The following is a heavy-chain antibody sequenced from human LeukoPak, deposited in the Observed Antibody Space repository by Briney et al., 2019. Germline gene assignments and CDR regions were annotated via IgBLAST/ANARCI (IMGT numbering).Heavy chain of an antibody. CDR2: IYYSGST. Sequence: SQTLSLTCTVSGGSISSGDYYWSWIRQPPGKGLEWIGYIYYSGSTYYNPSLESRVTISVDTSKNQFSLKLSSVTAADTAVYYCARVSLDCSSTSCYTLFDYWGQGTLVTVSS. D-gene: IGHD2-2*02. CDR1: GGSISSGDYY. CDR3: ARVSLDCSSTSCYTLFDY. J-gene: IGHJ4*02. V-gene: IGHV4-30-4*08.